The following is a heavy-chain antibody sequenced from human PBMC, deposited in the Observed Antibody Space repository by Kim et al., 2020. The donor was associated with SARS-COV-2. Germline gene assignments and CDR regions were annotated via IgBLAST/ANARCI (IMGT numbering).Heavy chain of an antibody. Sequence: GGSLRLSCAASGFTFSDYYMSWIRQAPGKGLEWVSYISSSSSYTNYADSVKGRFTISRDNAKNSLYLQMNSLRAEDTAVYYCARDLGIFGSGSYLGRSWFDPWGQGTLVTVSS. D-gene: IGHD3-10*01. CDR3: ARDLGIFGSGSYLGRSWFDP. CDR2: ISSSSSYT. V-gene: IGHV3-11*06. CDR1: GFTFSDYY. J-gene: IGHJ5*02.